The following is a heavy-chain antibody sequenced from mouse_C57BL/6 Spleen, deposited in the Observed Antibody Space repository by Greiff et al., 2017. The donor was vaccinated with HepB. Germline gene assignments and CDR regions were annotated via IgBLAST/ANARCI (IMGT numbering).Heavy chain of an antibody. CDR1: GFSLTSYG. CDR2: IWRGGST. J-gene: IGHJ4*01. Sequence: VKLEESGPGLVQPSQSLSITCTVSGFSLTSYGVHWVRQSPGKGLEWLGVIWRGGSTDYNAAFMSRLSITKDNSKSQVFFKMNSLQADDTAIYYCAKDTTVVAFYAMDYWGQGTSVTVSS. V-gene: IGHV2-5*01. D-gene: IGHD1-1*01. CDR3: AKDTTVVAFYAMDY.